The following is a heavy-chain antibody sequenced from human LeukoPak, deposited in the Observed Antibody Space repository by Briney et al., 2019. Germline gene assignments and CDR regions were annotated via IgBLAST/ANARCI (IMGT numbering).Heavy chain of an antibody. V-gene: IGHV4-59*08. Sequence: SETLSLTCTVSGGSISSYYWSWIRQPPGKGLEWIGYIYYSGSTNYNPSLKSRVTISVDTSKNQFSLKLSSVTAADTAVYYCARRLPRYYDSSGPYWFDPWGQGTLVTVSS. J-gene: IGHJ5*02. CDR1: GGSISSYY. CDR3: ARRLPRYYDSSGPYWFDP. CDR2: IYYSGST. D-gene: IGHD3-22*01.